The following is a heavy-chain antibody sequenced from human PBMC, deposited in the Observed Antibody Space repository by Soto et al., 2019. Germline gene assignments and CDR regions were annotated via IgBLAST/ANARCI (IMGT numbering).Heavy chain of an antibody. CDR1: GNTFASHG. V-gene: IGHV1-18*01. CDR3: ARVDPRGVAVVRDY. CDR2: ISGFNGQT. J-gene: IGHJ4*02. D-gene: IGHD3-10*01. Sequence: GSVKVSFKAYGNTFASHGFSLVRQAPGQGLEWMGWISGFNGQTNYALKFQGRVTLTTDASTSTAYMELRSLRSDDTAVYFCARVDPRGVAVVRDYWGQGTLVTVSS.